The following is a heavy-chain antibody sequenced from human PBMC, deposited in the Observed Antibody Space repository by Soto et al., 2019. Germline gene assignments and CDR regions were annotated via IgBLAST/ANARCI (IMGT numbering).Heavy chain of an antibody. CDR3: AREGVSIAARPNYYGMDV. CDR1: GFTFSSYS. J-gene: IGHJ6*02. V-gene: IGHV3-21*01. D-gene: IGHD6-6*01. Sequence: GGSLRLSCAASGFTFSSYSMNWVRQAPGKGLEWVSSISSSSSYIYYAGSVKGRFTISRDNAKNSLYLQMNSLRAEDTAVYYCAREGVSIAARPNYYGMDVWGQGTTVTVSS. CDR2: ISSSSSYI.